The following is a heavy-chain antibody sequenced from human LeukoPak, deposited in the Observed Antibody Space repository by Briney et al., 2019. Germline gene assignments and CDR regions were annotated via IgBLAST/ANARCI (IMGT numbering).Heavy chain of an antibody. CDR1: GVTFSSYA. CDR2: ISGSGGST. J-gene: IGHJ4*02. CDR3: AKAMSRPRRDYFDY. V-gene: IGHV3-23*01. Sequence: PGGSLRLSWAASGVTFSSYAMSWVRQAPGKGLEWVSAISGSGGSTYYADSVKGRFTISRDNSKNTLYLQMNSLRAEDTAVYYCAKAMSRPRRDYFDYWGQGTLVTVSS.